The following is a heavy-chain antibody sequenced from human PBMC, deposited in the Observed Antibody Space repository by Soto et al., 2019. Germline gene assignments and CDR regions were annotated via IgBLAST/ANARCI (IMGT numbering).Heavy chain of an antibody. CDR1: GYSFTSYW. CDR3: ARHHSSSSGWFDI. Sequence: GESLKISCKGSGYSFTSYWIGWVRQMPGKGLEWMGIIYPGDSDTRYSPSFQGQVTISADKSISTAYLQWSSLKASDTAMYCCARHHSSSSGWFDIWGQGTMVTVSS. V-gene: IGHV5-51*01. J-gene: IGHJ3*02. D-gene: IGHD6-19*01. CDR2: IYPGDSDT.